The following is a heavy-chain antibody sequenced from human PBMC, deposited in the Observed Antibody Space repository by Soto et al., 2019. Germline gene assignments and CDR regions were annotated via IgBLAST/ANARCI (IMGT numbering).Heavy chain of an antibody. V-gene: IGHV1-3*01. Sequence: ASVKVSCKASGYTFTSYAMHWVRQAPGQRLEWMGWINAGNGNTKYSQKFQGRVTITRDTSASTAYMELSSLRSEDTAVYYCATSAVAVGVGWFDPWGQGTLVTVSS. D-gene: IGHD6-19*01. J-gene: IGHJ5*02. CDR2: INAGNGNT. CDR3: ATSAVAVGVGWFDP. CDR1: GYTFTSYA.